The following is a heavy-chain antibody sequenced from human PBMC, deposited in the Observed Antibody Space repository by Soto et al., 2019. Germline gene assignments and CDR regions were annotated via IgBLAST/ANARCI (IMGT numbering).Heavy chain of an antibody. D-gene: IGHD3-3*01. CDR1: GGSFSGYY. J-gene: IGHJ6*04. V-gene: IGHV4-34*01. Sequence: NPSETLSLTCAVYGGSFSGYYWSWIRQPPGKGLEWIGEINHSGSTNYNPSLKSRVTISVDTSKNQFSLKLSSVTAADTAVYYCARGPLRLRFLEWSPLVWGKGTTVTVSS. CDR3: ARGPLRLRFLEWSPLV. CDR2: INHSGST.